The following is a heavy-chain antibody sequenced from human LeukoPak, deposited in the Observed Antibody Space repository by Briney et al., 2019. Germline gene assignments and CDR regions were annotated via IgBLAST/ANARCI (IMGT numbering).Heavy chain of an antibody. CDR3: ARGIAVAGMGDY. Sequence: GGSLRLSCAASGFTFSSYSMNWVRQAPGKGLEWVSSISSSSSYIYYADSVKGRFTISRDNAKNSLYLQMNSLRAEDTAVYYCARGIAVAGMGDYWGQGTLVTVPS. CDR2: ISSSSSYI. J-gene: IGHJ4*02. D-gene: IGHD6-19*01. CDR1: GFTFSSYS. V-gene: IGHV3-21*01.